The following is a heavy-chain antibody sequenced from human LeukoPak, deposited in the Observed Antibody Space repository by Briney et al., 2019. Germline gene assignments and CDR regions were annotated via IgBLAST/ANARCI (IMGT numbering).Heavy chain of an antibody. CDR3: ARKRWAYYYDSSGYPNFDY. V-gene: IGHV3-20*04. J-gene: IGHJ4*02. CDR1: GFTVSSNY. D-gene: IGHD3-22*01. CDR2: INWNGGST. Sequence: PGGSLSLSCAASGFTVSSNYMSWVRQAPGKGLEWVSGINWNGGSTGYADSVKGRFTISRDNAKNSLYLQMNSLRAEDTALYYCARKRWAYYYDSSGYPNFDYWGQGTLVTVSS.